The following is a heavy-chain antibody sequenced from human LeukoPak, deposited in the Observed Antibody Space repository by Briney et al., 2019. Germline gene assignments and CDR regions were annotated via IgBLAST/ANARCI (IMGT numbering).Heavy chain of an antibody. CDR2: ISYVDSNE. Sequence: GGSLRLSCAASGFSFRTYAMHWVRQAPGKGLDWVALISYVDSNEWYSDSVKGRFTISRDNSKNTLYLQMNSLRADDTAVYYCATQNFDLSTGQAYFDYWGQGTLVTVSP. CDR1: GFSFRTYA. CDR3: ATQNFDLSTGQAYFDY. D-gene: IGHD3-9*01. J-gene: IGHJ4*02. V-gene: IGHV3-30*04.